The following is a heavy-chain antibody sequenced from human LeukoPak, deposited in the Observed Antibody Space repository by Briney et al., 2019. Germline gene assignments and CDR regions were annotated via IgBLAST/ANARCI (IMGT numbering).Heavy chain of an antibody. J-gene: IGHJ6*03. CDR2: IIPSSGST. D-gene: IGHD3-10*01. V-gene: IGHV1-46*01. CDR3: SWIRGALGYFFMDD. CDR1: ADTSTSGY. Sequence: ASTLVPSCASADTSTSGYILSLRRAPAEGREEMGIIIPSSGSTSYAPTFQGRVTMTVDMSTSKFYMELSSVKTADTAVYYCSWIRGALGYFFMDDWGKGTTVTISS.